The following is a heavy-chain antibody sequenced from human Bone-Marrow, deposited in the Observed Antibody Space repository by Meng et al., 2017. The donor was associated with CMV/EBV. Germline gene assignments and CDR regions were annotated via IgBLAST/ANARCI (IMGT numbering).Heavy chain of an antibody. CDR2: IKQGGGEK. V-gene: IGHV3-7*01. D-gene: IGHD2-15*01. CDR3: ATYLGHCESGACQPQYYGMDV. J-gene: IGHJ6*02. Sequence: GGSLRLSCAASGFTFSGYWMNWVRKAPGRGLEWVANIKQGGGEKNYVDSVKGRFTISRDNAKNSLYLQMESLRAEDTAVYYCATYLGHCESGACQPQYYGMDVWGQATTVTVSS. CDR1: GFTFSGYW.